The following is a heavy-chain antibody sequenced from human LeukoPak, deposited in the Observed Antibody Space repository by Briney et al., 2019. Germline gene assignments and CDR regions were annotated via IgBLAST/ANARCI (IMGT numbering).Heavy chain of an antibody. CDR3: ARDPYSETYYHRGLFDY. CDR2: FYHSGNT. CDR1: GYSISSGYY. V-gene: IGHV4-38-2*02. D-gene: IGHD5-12*01. Sequence: SETLSLTCTVSGYSISSGYYWGWIRQPPGKGPGWIASFYHSGNTHYNSSLKSRVTISVDTSKNQFSLRLSSVTAADTAVYYCARDPYSETYYHRGLFDYWGQGTLVTVSS. J-gene: IGHJ4*02.